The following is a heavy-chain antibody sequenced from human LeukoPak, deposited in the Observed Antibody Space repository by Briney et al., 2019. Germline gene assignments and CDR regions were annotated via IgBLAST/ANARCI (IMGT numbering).Heavy chain of an antibody. J-gene: IGHJ2*01. CDR2: IIPILGTG. CDR3: ARDLVEPTVTTWDWYFDL. D-gene: IGHD4-17*01. CDR1: GGTFSSYA. V-gene: IGHV1-69*13. Sequence: GASVKVSCKASGGTFSSYAISWVRQAPGQGLEWMGGIIPILGTGNYAQKFQGRVTITADESTSTAYMELSSLRSEDTAVYYCARDLVEPTVTTWDWYFDLWGRGTLVTVSS.